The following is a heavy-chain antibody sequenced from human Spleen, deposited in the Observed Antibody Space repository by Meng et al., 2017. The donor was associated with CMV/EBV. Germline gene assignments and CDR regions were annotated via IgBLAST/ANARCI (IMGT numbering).Heavy chain of an antibody. V-gene: IGHV4-61*01. CDR1: RGAVTRDSYY. CDR3: ARSGFYEFFDH. J-gene: IGHJ4*02. CDR2: IYHSGST. Sequence: CSVSRGAVTRDSYYYSWIRQPPGKGLEWIAYIYHSGSTNYNPSLYSRVTISADTSKNQFSLELRSVTAADTAVYFRARSGFYEFFDHWGQGALVTVSS. D-gene: IGHD3-3*01.